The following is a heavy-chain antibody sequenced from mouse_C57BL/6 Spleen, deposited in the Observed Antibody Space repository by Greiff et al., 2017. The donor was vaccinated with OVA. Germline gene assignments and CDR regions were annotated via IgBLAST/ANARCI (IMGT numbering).Heavy chain of an antibody. CDR1: GYTFTSYW. Sequence: VQLQQPGAELVRPGSSVKLSCKASGYTFTSYWMDWVKQRPGQGLEWIGNIYPADSETHYTDKFKDKAPLTVDKSSSTAYMQLSSLTSEGSAVYYCSGDENFDYWGQGTTLTVSS. CDR2: IYPADSET. J-gene: IGHJ2*01. CDR3: SGDENFDY. V-gene: IGHV1-61*01.